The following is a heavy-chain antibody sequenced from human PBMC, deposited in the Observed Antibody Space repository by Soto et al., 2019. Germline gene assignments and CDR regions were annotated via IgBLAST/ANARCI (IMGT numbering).Heavy chain of an antibody. CDR2: IDTSGHST. CDR3: AKDSWYFDL. V-gene: IGHV3-74*01. J-gene: IGHJ4*02. CDR1: GFVFNNFW. Sequence: GGSLRLSCEASGFVFNNFWMHWVRHVPAKGLVWVARIDTSGHSTNYAESVKCRFTISRDTAKNTVSLQMNSLRVEDTGVYYCAKDSWYFDLWSQGSQVTVSS. D-gene: IGHD6-13*01.